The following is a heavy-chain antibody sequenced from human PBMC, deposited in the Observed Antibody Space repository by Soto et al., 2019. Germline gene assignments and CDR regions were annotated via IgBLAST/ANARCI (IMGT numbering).Heavy chain of an antibody. J-gene: IGHJ4*02. CDR1: GFIFNNYA. CDR3: AKAELGTDY. CDR2: ISGSGGST. Sequence: EVQLLESGGGLVQPGESLRLSCAASGFIFNNYAMSWVRQAPGKGLEWVSSISGSGGSTYYADSVKGRFTISRDNSKNTLYLQMNSLRAEDTAIYYCAKAELGTDYWGQGTLVTVSS. D-gene: IGHD1-7*01. V-gene: IGHV3-23*01.